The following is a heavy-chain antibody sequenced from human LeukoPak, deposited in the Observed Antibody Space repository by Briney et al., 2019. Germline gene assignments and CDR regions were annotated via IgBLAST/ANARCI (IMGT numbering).Heavy chain of an antibody. Sequence: EGSLRLSCAAPGFGLSDSFMGWVRQAPGKGLEWVSYSSSTGRTVYYADSVKGRFTTSRDNGKNSLYLQMNSLRAEDTAVYYCARYFGRNWGQGTLVTVSS. V-gene: IGHV3-11*01. CDR1: GFGLSDSF. CDR3: ARYFGRN. J-gene: IGHJ4*02. CDR2: SSSTGRTV. D-gene: IGHD3-3*01.